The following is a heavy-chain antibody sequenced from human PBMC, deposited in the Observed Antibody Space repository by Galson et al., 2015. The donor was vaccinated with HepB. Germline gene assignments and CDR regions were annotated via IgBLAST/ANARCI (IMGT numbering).Heavy chain of an antibody. Sequence: VKVSCKASGYTFTIYAISWVRQAPGQGLEWMGWISAYNGNTNYAQKLQGRVTMTTDTSTSTAYMELRSLRSDDTAVYYCARDKWEVPAAFDYWGQGTLVTVSS. CDR1: GYTFTIYA. CDR3: ARDKWEVPAAFDY. J-gene: IGHJ4*02. CDR2: ISAYNGNT. D-gene: IGHD2-2*01. V-gene: IGHV1-18*04.